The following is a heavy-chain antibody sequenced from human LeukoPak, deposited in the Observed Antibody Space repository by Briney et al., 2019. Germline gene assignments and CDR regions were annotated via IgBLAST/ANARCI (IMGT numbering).Heavy chain of an antibody. Sequence: NPSETLSLTCTVSGGSIGSYYWSWFRLPPGKGLEWIGQISYSGITKYNPALKSRVTISVDTSKNQISVNLSSVTAADTAFYYCARHRAITGPFDHWGQGTLVTVSS. V-gene: IGHV4-59*08. D-gene: IGHD1-20*01. CDR2: ISYSGIT. J-gene: IGHJ4*02. CDR3: ARHRAITGPFDH. CDR1: GGSIGSYY.